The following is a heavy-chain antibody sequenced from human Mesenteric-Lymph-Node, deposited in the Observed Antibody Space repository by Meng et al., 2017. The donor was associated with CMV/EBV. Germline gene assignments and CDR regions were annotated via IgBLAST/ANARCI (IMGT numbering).Heavy chain of an antibody. D-gene: IGHD3-10*01. CDR2: LNHSGSP. CDR1: GGSSSGYY. V-gene: IGHV4-34*01. CDR3: ARVGVPRSSFYFDY. J-gene: IGHJ4*02. Sequence: AVYGGSSSGYYWRWIRQPPGKGLESIGELNHSGSPNYNPSLKSRVTISVDTSKNQFSLKLSSVTAADTAVFYCARVGVPRSSFYFDYWGQGTLVTVSS.